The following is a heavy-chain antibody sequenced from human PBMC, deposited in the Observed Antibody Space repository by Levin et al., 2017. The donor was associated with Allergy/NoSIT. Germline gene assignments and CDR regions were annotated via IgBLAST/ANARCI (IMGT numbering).Heavy chain of an antibody. CDR3: ARGLTEYSSSYYYFDS. CDR2: INHSGST. Sequence: SQTLSLPCAVYGGSFSGYYWNWIRQPPGKGLEWIGEINHSGSTNYNPSLKSRVTISIDTSKNQFSLKVTSVTAADTAVYYCARGLTEYSSSYYYFDSWGQGTLVTVSS. D-gene: IGHD6-13*01. V-gene: IGHV4-34*01. J-gene: IGHJ4*02. CDR1: GGSFSGYY.